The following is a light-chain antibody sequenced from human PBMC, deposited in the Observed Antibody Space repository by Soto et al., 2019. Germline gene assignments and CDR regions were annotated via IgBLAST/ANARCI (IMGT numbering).Light chain of an antibody. Sequence: EIVLTQSPATLSLSPGERATLSCRASQTFSSHLAWYQQKPGQAPRLLIYDASKRATGIPARFSGRGSGTAFTLTIRSLEPEDFAVYYCQQRSNWPPVITFGQGTRLEIK. V-gene: IGKV3-11*01. J-gene: IGKJ5*01. CDR1: QTFSSH. CDR2: DAS. CDR3: QQRSNWPPVIT.